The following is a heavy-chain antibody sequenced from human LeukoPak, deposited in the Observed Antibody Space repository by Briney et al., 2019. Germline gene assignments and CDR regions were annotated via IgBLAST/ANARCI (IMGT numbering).Heavy chain of an antibody. CDR3: AKEEYSYGHPTRLDY. CDR1: GFTFSSYA. CDR2: ISGSGGST. J-gene: IGHJ4*02. Sequence: PGGSLRLSCAASGFTFSSYAMSWVRQAPGKWLEWVSAISGSGGSTYYADSVKGRFTISRDNSKNTLYLQMNSLRAEDTAVYYCAKEEYSYGHPTRLDYWGQGTLVTVSS. D-gene: IGHD5-18*01. V-gene: IGHV3-23*01.